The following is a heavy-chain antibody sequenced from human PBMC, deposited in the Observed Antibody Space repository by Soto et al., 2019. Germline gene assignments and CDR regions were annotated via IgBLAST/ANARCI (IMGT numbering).Heavy chain of an antibody. CDR3: ARLTGIPEIAPLEEDN. J-gene: IGHJ4*02. D-gene: IGHD1-1*01. Sequence: EVQLLESGGGLVQPGGSLRLSCAASGFSFIKYAMSWVRQAPGKGLEWVSGLSGSGGSTSSADSVKGRFAISRDNSRNTLYLQMNSLRDGDTAIYYCARLTGIPEIAPLEEDNWGQGTLVTVSS. CDR1: GFSFIKYA. CDR2: LSGSGGST. V-gene: IGHV3-23*01.